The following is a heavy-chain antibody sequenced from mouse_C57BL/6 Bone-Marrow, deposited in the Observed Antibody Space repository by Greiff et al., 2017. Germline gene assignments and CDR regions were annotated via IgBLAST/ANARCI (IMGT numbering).Heavy chain of an antibody. D-gene: IGHD1-1*01. J-gene: IGHJ4*01. CDR1: GFSFTSYG. Sequence: QVQLQQSGPGLVQPSQSLYITCTVSGFSFTSYGVHWVRQSPGKGLEWLGVIWSGGSSDYNAAFISRLSTIKDNSMCQASYKKISLQADDTAIYYCGRTTTGDMDYGGQGTSVTVSS. CDR2: IWSGGSS. CDR3: GRTTTGDMDY. V-gene: IGHV2-2*01.